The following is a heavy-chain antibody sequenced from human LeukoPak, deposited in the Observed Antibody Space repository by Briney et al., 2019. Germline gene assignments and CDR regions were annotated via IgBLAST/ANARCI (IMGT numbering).Heavy chain of an antibody. CDR3: ARRAYSYGDFDY. CDR1: GGSISSGGYY. CDR2: IYYSGST. D-gene: IGHD5-18*01. Sequence: PSQTLSLTRTVSGGSISSGGYYWSWIRQHPGKGLEWIGYIYYSGSTYYNPSLKSRVTISVDTSKNQFSLKLGSVTAADTAVYYCARRAYSYGDFDYWGQGTLVTVSS. J-gene: IGHJ4*02. V-gene: IGHV4-31*03.